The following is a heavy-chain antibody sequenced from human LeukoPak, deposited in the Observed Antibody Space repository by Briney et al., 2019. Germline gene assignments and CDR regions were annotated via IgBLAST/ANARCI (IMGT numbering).Heavy chain of an antibody. CDR2: IYYSGST. Sequence: SETLSLTCTVSGGSASSNIYYWTWIRQPPGKGLHWIGYIYYSGSTNYNPSLKSRVTISVDTSKNQFSLKLTSLTAADTAVYYCAREDSSGYLGYWGQGTLVTVSS. V-gene: IGHV4-61*01. D-gene: IGHD3-22*01. CDR1: GGSASSNIYY. CDR3: AREDSSGYLGY. J-gene: IGHJ4*02.